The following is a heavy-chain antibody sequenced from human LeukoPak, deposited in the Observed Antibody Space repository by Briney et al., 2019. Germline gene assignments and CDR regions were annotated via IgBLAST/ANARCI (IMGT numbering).Heavy chain of an antibody. CDR3: ARGTYYFDY. Sequence: PGGSLRLSYAASGFTFSSYSMNWVRQAPGKGLEWVSSISSSSTTIYYADSVEGRFTISRDNAKNSLYLQVNSLRAEDTAVYYCARGTYYFDYWGQGTLVTVSS. J-gene: IGHJ4*02. CDR2: ISSSSTTI. V-gene: IGHV3-48*01. CDR1: GFTFSSYS.